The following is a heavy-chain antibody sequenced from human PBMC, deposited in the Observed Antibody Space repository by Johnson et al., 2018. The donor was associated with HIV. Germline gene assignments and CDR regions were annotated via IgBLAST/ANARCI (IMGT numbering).Heavy chain of an antibody. D-gene: IGHD2-21*01. CDR3: TRGRHSLDAFDV. CDR1: GFTFSTYW. J-gene: IGHJ3*01. Sequence: VQLVESGGGLVQPGGSLRLSCAASGFTFSTYWMNWVRQAPGKGLVWVSRLNSDGSRTDYADSVKGRFTISRDNAKNTLYLQMNSLRAEDTAVYYCTRGRHSLDAFDVWGQGTIVTVSS. V-gene: IGHV3-74*02. CDR2: LNSDGSRT.